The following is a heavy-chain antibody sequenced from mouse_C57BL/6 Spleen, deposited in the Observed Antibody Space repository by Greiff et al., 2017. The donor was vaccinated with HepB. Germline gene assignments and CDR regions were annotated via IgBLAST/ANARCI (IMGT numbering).Heavy chain of an antibody. CDR1: GYTFTSYD. V-gene: IGHV1-85*01. Sequence: VQLQQSGPELVKPGASVKLSCKASGYTFTSYDINWVKQRPGQGLEWIGWIYPRDGSTKYNEKFKGKATLTVDTSSSTAYMELHSLTSEDSAVYFCAKGRSNYPAWFAYWGQGTLVTVSA. J-gene: IGHJ3*01. CDR3: AKGRSNYPAWFAY. D-gene: IGHD2-5*01. CDR2: IYPRDGST.